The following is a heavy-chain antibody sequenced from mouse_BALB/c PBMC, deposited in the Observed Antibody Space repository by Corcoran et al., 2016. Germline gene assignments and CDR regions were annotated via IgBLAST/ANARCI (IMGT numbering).Heavy chain of an antibody. CDR2: IHTYTGEP. Sequence: QIQLVQSGPELKKPGETVKISCKASGYTFTNYGMNWVKQAPGKGLKWMGWIHTYTGEPTYADDFKGRFAFALETSASTAYLQINNRKNEDTATYFCARRTVLANFDYGGQGTTLTVSS. J-gene: IGHJ2*01. D-gene: IGHD1-1*01. CDR3: ARRTVLANFDY. V-gene: IGHV9-3-1*01. CDR1: GYTFTNYG.